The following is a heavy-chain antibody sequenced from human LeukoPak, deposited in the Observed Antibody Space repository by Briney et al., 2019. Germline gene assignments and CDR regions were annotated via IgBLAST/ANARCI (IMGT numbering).Heavy chain of an antibody. CDR3: ARDLSGVAGYTYGRGIDY. Sequence: GGSLRLSCAASGFTFSTYGMSWVRQAPGKGLEWVSAISGSGGSTYYADSVKGRFTISRDNSKNTLYLQMNSLRAEDTAVYYCARDLSGVAGYTYGRGIDYWGQGTLVTVSS. V-gene: IGHV3-23*01. D-gene: IGHD5-18*01. J-gene: IGHJ4*02. CDR1: GFTFSTYG. CDR2: ISGSGGST.